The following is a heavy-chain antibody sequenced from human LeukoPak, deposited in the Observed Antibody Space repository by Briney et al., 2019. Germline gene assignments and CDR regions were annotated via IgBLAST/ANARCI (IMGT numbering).Heavy chain of an antibody. CDR3: ARGRIAVAGSVMFDY. CDR2: IKQDGSEK. V-gene: IGHV3-7*01. J-gene: IGHJ4*02. Sequence: PGGSLRLSCAASGFTFSSYRMSWVRQAPGKGLEWVANIKQDGSEKYYVDSVKGRFTISRDNAKNSLYLQMNSLRAEDTAVYYCARGRIAVAGSVMFDYWGQGTLVTVSS. D-gene: IGHD6-19*01. CDR1: GFTFSSYR.